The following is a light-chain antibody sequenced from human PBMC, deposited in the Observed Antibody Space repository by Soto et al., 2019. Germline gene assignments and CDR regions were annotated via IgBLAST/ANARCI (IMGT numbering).Light chain of an antibody. Sequence: EIVLTQSPATLSLSPGERATLSCRASPSVTNYLAWYQQKPGQAPRLVIYGAFNRATGIPARFSGSGSGTDLTLTISSLEPEDFAVYYCQQRNIWPPVTFGQGTRLEL. CDR1: PSVTNY. V-gene: IGKV3-11*01. CDR2: GAF. CDR3: QQRNIWPPVT. J-gene: IGKJ5*01.